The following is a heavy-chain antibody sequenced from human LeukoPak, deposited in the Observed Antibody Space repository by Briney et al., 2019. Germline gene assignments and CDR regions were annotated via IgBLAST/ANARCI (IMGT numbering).Heavy chain of an antibody. Sequence: GGSLRLSCAASGFTFSSYAVHWVRQAPGKGLEWVAVISYDGSNKYYADSVKGRFTISRDNSKNTLYLQMNSLRAEDTAVYYCARTRIAAAGSLLDYWGQGTLVTVSS. CDR1: GFTFSSYA. CDR2: ISYDGSNK. D-gene: IGHD6-13*01. J-gene: IGHJ4*02. V-gene: IGHV3-30-3*01. CDR3: ARTRIAAAGSLLDY.